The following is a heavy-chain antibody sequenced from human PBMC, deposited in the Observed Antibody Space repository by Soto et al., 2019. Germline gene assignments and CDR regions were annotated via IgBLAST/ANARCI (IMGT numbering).Heavy chain of an antibody. CDR3: ESSYGSGYRAFCY. D-gene: IGHD3-10*01. Sequence: QVQLVQSGAEVKRNGSSVKVSCKASGDTFNFYYLNWVRQAPGLGLEWMGRVKHNVSMSNYAQKFQGRVTMTADKSTRPAYMELSSLRSDDTASYYCESSYGSGYRAFCYWGQSSMVTFSS. CDR1: GDTFNFYY. CDR2: VKHNVSMS. V-gene: IGHV1-69*02. J-gene: IGHJ1*01.